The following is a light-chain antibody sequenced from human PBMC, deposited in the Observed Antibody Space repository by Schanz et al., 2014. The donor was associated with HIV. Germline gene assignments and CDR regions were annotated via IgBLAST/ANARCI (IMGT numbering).Light chain of an antibody. Sequence: QSVLTQPPSVSAAPGQKVTISCSGSSSNHGNNYVSWYQHLPGTAPKLLMYSNDQRPSGVPDRFSGSKSGTSASLAISGLQSEDEADYYCAAWDDSLKGRVFGGGTKLTVL. CDR1: SSNHGNNY. CDR2: SND. CDR3: AAWDDSLKGRV. J-gene: IGLJ3*02. V-gene: IGLV1-44*01.